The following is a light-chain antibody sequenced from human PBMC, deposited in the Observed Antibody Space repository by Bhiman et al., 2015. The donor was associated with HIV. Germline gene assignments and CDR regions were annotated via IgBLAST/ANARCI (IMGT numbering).Light chain of an antibody. J-gene: IGLJ1*01. CDR2: EVN. CDR1: SSDVGSYNL. Sequence: QSALTQPASVSGSPGQSITVSCTGTSSDVGSYNLVSWYQQHPGKAPKLILYEVNKRPSGVPDRFSGSKSGTSASLAITGLQAEDEADYYCQSYDSSLSYVFGTGTKVTVL. V-gene: IGLV2-14*02. CDR3: QSYDSSLSYV.